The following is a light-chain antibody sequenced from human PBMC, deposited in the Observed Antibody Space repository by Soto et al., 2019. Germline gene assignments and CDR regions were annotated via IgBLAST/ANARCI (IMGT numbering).Light chain of an antibody. CDR3: ATWDASLSGVV. CDR1: SSNIGSNY. V-gene: IGLV1-47*03. Sequence: QSVLTQPPSASGTPGQRVTISCSGSSSNIGSNYVYWYQQLPGTAPELLIYRNNQRPSGVPARFSGSTSGTSASLAISGLWSEDEDDYYCATWDASLSGVVFGGGTKLTVL. J-gene: IGLJ2*01. CDR2: RNN.